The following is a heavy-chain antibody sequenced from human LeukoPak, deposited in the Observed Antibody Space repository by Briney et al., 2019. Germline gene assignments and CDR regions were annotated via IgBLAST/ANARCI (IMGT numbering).Heavy chain of an antibody. D-gene: IGHD4-17*01. CDR1: GFTFSSYA. V-gene: IGHV3-30*04. CDR2: ISYDGSNK. Sequence: PGGSLRLSCAASGFTFSSYAMHWVRQAPGKGLEWVAVISYDGSNKYYADSVKGRFTISRDNAKNSLYLQMNSLRAEDTAVYYCASRYGDPPPWYFDLWGRGTLVTVSS. CDR3: ASRYGDPPPWYFDL. J-gene: IGHJ2*01.